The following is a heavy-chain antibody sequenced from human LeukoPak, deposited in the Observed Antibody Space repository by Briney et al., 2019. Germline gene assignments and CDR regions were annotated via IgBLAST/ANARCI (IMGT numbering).Heavy chain of an antibody. CDR3: AGKKYYDFWSGYRDY. CDR1: GGSISSSSYY. CDR2: IYYSGST. D-gene: IGHD3-3*01. V-gene: IGHV4-39*01. Sequence: PSETLSLTCTVSGGSISSSSYYWGWIRQPPGKGLEWIGSIYYSGSTYYNPSLKSRVTISVDTSKNQFSLKLSSVTAADTAVYYCAGKKYYDFWSGYRDYWGQGTLVTVSS. J-gene: IGHJ4*02.